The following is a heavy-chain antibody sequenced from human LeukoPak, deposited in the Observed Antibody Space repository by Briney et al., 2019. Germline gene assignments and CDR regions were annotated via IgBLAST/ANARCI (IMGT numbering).Heavy chain of an antibody. CDR2: IYHSGST. D-gene: IGHD4-11*01. CDR1: GGSISSSSYY. J-gene: IGHJ4*02. CDR3: ASVNTETTYGY. Sequence: SETLSLTCTVSGGSISSSSYYWGWLRQPPGKGLEWIGNIYHSGSTYYNPSLKSRVTISIDTSKNQFSLKLSSVTAADTAVYYCASVNTETTYGYWGQGTLVTVSS. V-gene: IGHV4-39*01.